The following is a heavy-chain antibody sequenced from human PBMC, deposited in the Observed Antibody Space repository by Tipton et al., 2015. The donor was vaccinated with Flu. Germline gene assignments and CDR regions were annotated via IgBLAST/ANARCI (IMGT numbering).Heavy chain of an antibody. CDR1: GGSLSSFY. J-gene: IGHJ4*02. CDR3: ARCSGSGTDVIYDY. D-gene: IGHD3-10*02. CDR2: IYSSGST. V-gene: IGHV4-4*07. Sequence: LRLSCTVSGGSLSSFYWSWIRQPAGKGLEWIGRIYSSGSTKYSPAFKSRVTLSVDTSKNQFSLNLSSVTASDTALYFCARCSGSGTDVIYDYWGQRTLVTVSS.